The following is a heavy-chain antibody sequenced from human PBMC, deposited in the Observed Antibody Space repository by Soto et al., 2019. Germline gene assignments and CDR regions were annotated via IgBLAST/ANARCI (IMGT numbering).Heavy chain of an antibody. D-gene: IGHD7-27*01. CDR2: IYYSGST. CDR3: ARVDANWGSHVDY. J-gene: IGHJ4*02. V-gene: IGHV4-30-4*01. CDR1: GGSVSSGDYY. Sequence: SETLSLTCTVSGGSVSSGDYYWSWIRQPPGKGLEWIGYIYYSGSTYYNPSLKSRVTISVDTSKNQFSLKLSSVTAADTAVYYCARVDANWGSHVDYWAQGALVTVSA.